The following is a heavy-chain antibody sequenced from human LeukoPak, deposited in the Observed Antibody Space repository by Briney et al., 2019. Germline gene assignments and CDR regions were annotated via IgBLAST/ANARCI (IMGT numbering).Heavy chain of an antibody. Sequence: PGGSLRLSCAASGFTFDDKAMHWVRQVPGKGLEWVSGISWNSGIIDHADSVKGRFTISRDNSKNTLYLQMNSLRVEDTAVYYCAKTGNPATGDHWGQGTLVTVSS. CDR1: GFTFDDKA. V-gene: IGHV3-9*01. J-gene: IGHJ4*02. D-gene: IGHD1-1*01. CDR2: ISWNSGII. CDR3: AKTGNPATGDH.